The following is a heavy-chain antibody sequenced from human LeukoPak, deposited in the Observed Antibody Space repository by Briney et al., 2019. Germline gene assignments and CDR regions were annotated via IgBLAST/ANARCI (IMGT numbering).Heavy chain of an antibody. D-gene: IGHD3-3*01. CDR2: IIPIFGTA. CDR1: GGTFSSYA. Sequence: SVKVSCKASGGTFSSYAISWVRQAPGQGLEWMGGIIPIFGTANYAQKFQGRVTITADESTSTAYMELSSLRSEDTAVYYCARDLSITIFGPRFYYGMDVWGQGTTVTVSS. CDR3: ARDLSITIFGPRFYYGMDV. J-gene: IGHJ6*02. V-gene: IGHV1-69*13.